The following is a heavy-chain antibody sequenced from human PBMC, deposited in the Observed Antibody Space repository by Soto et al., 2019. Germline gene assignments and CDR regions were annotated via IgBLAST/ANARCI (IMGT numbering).Heavy chain of an antibody. J-gene: IGHJ6*03. V-gene: IGHV3-33*01. D-gene: IGHD6-6*01. Sequence: GGSLRLSCAASGFTFSSYGMHWVRQAPGKGLEWVAVIWYDYAVSVKSRITINPDTSKNQFSLQLNSVTPEDTAVYYCARTYSSSSGPGHGQLYYYYMDVWGKGTTVTVSS. CDR3: ARTYSSSSGPGHGQLYYYYMDV. CDR2: IWYD. CDR1: GFTFSSYG.